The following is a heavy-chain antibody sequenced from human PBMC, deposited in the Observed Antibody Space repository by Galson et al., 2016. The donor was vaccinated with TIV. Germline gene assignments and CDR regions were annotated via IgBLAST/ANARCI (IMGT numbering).Heavy chain of an antibody. D-gene: IGHD2-2*01. CDR3: ARDVVLYCTASSCLPRSFDL. V-gene: IGHV4-4*07. Sequence: ETLSLTCTVSGGSVTSSHWSWIRQPAGKGLEWIGRVYPSGNTNYSPSLKSRVTMSLDTSKNQFSLNLMSVTAADTAVYYCARDVVLYCTASSCLPRSFDLWGQGILVTVSS. J-gene: IGHJ4*02. CDR1: GGSVTSSH. CDR2: VYPSGNT.